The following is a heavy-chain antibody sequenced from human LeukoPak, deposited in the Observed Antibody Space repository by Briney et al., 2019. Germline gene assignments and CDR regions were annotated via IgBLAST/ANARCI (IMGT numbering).Heavy chain of an antibody. D-gene: IGHD3-22*01. J-gene: IGHJ3*02. CDR3: ARDSSGYYNHRDAFDI. CDR2: INPSGGST. CDR1: GYTFTSYY. Sequence: GASVKVSCKASGYTFTSYYMHWVRQAPGQGLEWMGIINPSGGSTSYAQKFQGRVTMARDTSTSTVYMELSSLRSEDTAVYYCARDSSGYYNHRDAFDIWGQGTMVTVSS. V-gene: IGHV1-46*01.